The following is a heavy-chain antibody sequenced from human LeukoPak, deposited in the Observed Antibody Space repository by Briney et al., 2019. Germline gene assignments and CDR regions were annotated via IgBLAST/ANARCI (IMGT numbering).Heavy chain of an antibody. J-gene: IGHJ6*02. CDR2: IYSGGST. Sequence: PGGSLRLSCAASGFTVSSNYMSWVRQAPGKGLEWVSVIYSGGSTYYADSVKGRFTISRDNSKNTLYLQMNSLRAEDTAVYYCARDSLDYYDSSGYGVYYYYGMDVWGQGTTVTVSS. D-gene: IGHD3-22*01. V-gene: IGHV3-66*01. CDR3: ARDSLDYYDSSGYGVYYYYGMDV. CDR1: GFTVSSNY.